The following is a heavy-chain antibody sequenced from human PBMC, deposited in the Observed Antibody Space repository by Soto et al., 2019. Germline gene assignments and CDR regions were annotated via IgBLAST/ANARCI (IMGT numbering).Heavy chain of an antibody. Sequence: QVQLQESGPGLVKPSETLSLMCTVSGGSISSYYWSWIRQPPGKGLEWIGYIYYSGSTNYNPSLKTRVTISVDTSKNHFSLKLSSVTAADTAVYYCARDQVLYDAFDIWGQGTMVTVSS. V-gene: IGHV4-59*01. CDR1: GGSISSYY. CDR3: ARDQVLYDAFDI. CDR2: IYYSGST. D-gene: IGHD3-16*01. J-gene: IGHJ3*02.